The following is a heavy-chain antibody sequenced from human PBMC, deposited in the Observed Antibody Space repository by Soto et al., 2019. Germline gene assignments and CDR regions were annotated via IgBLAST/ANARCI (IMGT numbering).Heavy chain of an antibody. CDR2: ISAYNGNT. CDR3: ARGLGYYYDSRGYYRY. V-gene: IGHV1-18*04. J-gene: IGHJ4*02. CDR1: GYTFTSYG. Sequence: QVQLVQSGAEVKQPGASVKVSCKASGYTFTSYGLSWVRPAPGQGLEWMGWISAYNGNTNYAQKLQGRVTMTTDTSPSTAYMELRSLRSDDTAGYYCARGLGYYYDSRGYYRYWGQGALGTGSS. D-gene: IGHD3-22*01.